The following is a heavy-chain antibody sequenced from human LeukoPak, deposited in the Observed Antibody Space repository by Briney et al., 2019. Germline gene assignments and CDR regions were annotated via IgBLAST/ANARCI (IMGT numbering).Heavy chain of an antibody. CDR3: ARVSELLLILDY. Sequence: GGSLRLSCSASGFTFSSYAMHWVRQAPGKGLEYVSAISSNGGSTYYADSVKGRFTISRDNSKNTLYLQMNSLRAEDTAVYYCARVSELLLILDYWGQGTLVTVSS. J-gene: IGHJ4*02. CDR2: ISSNGGST. D-gene: IGHD1-26*01. V-gene: IGHV3-64*04. CDR1: GFTFSSYA.